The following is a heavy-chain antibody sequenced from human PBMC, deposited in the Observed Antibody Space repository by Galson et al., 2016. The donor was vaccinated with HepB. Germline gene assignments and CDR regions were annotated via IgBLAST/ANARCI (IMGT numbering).Heavy chain of an antibody. J-gene: IGHJ4*02. CDR1: GVTFGYHY. CDR2: IKNTAEGGTT. V-gene: IGHV3-15*01. CDR3: TTDLPAIGGQGFDF. D-gene: IGHD2-15*01. Sequence: SLRLACAGAGVTFGYHYIHWIRQVPGKGLEWGGHIKNTAEGGTTDYAARVKGRFYISRDDSEDTLYLQLNSLKTEDTAMYYCTTDLPAIGGQGFDFWGQGILVTVSS.